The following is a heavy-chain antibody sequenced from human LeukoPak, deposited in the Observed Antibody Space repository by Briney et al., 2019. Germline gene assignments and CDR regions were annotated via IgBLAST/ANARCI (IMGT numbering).Heavy chain of an antibody. V-gene: IGHV3-9*01. CDR3: AKERGYNWNDGNWFDP. Sequence: GRSLRLSCAASVFTFDDYGMHLVRQAPGKGLEWVSGISWNSGSIGYADSVKGRFTISRDNAKNSLYLQMNSLRAEDTALYYCAKERGYNWNDGNWFDPWGQGTLVTVSS. D-gene: IGHD1-20*01. CDR2: ISWNSGSI. J-gene: IGHJ5*02. CDR1: VFTFDDYG.